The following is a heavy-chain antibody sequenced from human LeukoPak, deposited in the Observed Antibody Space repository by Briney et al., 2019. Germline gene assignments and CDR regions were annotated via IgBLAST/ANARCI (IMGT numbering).Heavy chain of an antibody. J-gene: IGHJ4*02. CDR1: GFTFSSYA. D-gene: IGHD7-27*01. Sequence: SGGSLRLSCAASGFTFSSYAMSWVRQAPGKGLEWVSAISGSGGSTYYAASVKGRFTISRDNSKNTLYLQMNSLRAEDTAVYYCAKGSDPQASGDSYDYWGQGTLVTVSS. V-gene: IGHV3-23*01. CDR2: ISGSGGST. CDR3: AKGSDPQASGDSYDY.